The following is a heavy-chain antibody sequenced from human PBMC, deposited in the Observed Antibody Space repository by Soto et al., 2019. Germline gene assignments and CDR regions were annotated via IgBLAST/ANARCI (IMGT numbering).Heavy chain of an antibody. J-gene: IGHJ4*02. V-gene: IGHV4-61*01. CDR1: GCSVSSGSYY. CDR3: AREVAAMGLYDY. Sequence: SETLSLTCTVSGCSVSSGSYYWSWIRQPPGKGLEWIGYIYYSGSTNYNPSLKSRVTISVDTSKNQFSLKLSSVTAADTAVYYFAREVAAMGLYDYWGQGTLVTVSS. CDR2: IYYSGST. D-gene: IGHD6-13*01.